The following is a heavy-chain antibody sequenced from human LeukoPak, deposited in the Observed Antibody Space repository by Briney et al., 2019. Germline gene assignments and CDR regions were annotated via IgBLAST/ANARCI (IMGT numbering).Heavy chain of an antibody. CDR3: ARGVAAAADLDY. CDR2: ISSSSSYT. V-gene: IGHV3-11*06. D-gene: IGHD6-13*01. CDR1: GFXFSDYY. J-gene: IGHJ4*02. Sequence: GGSLRLSCAASGFXFSDYYISWIRQAPGKGLEWVSYISSSSSYTNYADSVKGRFTISRDNAKNSLYLQMNSLRVDDTAVYYCARGVAAAADLDYWGQGTLVTVSS.